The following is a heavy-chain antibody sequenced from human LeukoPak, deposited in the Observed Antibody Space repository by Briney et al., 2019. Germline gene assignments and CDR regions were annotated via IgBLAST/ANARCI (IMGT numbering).Heavy chain of an antibody. J-gene: IGHJ5*02. CDR3: ARTLGPYYYDSSGYSS. D-gene: IGHD3-22*01. CDR2: ISYDGSNK. V-gene: IGHV3-30*04. CDR1: GFTFSSYA. Sequence: GGSLRLSCAASGFTFSSYAMHWVRQAPGKGLEWVAVISYDGSNKYYADSVKGRFTISRDNSKNTLYLQMNSLRAEDTAVYYCARTLGPYYYDSSGYSSWGQGTLVTVSS.